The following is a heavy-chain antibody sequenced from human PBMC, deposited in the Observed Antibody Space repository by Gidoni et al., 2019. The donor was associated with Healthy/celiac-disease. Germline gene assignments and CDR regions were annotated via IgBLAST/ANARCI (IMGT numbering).Heavy chain of an antibody. V-gene: IGHV3-30-3*01. CDR3: ARDGVVVIAPSRGYFQH. Sequence: QVQLVESGGGVVQPGRSLRLSCAASGFTFSSYAMHWVRQAPGKGLEWVAVISYDGSNKYYADSVKGRFTISRDNSKNTLYLQMNSLRAEDTAVYYCARDGVVVIAPSRGYFQHWGQGTLVTVSS. CDR2: ISYDGSNK. CDR1: GFTFSSYA. J-gene: IGHJ1*01. D-gene: IGHD2-21*01.